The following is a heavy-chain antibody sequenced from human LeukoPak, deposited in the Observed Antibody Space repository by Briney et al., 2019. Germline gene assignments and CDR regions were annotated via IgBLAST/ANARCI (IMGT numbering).Heavy chain of an antibody. CDR2: IYYSGST. V-gene: IGHV4-59*08. J-gene: IGHJ4*02. CDR1: GGSISSYY. D-gene: IGHD3-22*01. CDR3: ARQGYYDSSGFPDY. Sequence: PSETLSLTCTVSGGSISSYYWSWIRQPPGKGLEWIGYIYYSGSTNYNPSLKSRATISVDTSKNQFSLKLSSVTAADTAVYYCARQGYYDSSGFPDYWGQGTLVTVSS.